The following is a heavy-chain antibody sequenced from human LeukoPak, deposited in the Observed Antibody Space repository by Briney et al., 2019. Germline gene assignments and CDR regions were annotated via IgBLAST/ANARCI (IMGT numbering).Heavy chain of an antibody. CDR3: ARHHYGSGSYYNWFGP. CDR1: GGSFSGYY. Sequence: SETLSLTCAVYGGSFSGYYWSWVRQPPGKGLEWIGEINHSGSTNYNPSLKSRVTISVDTSKNQFSLKLSSVTAADTAVYYCARHHYGSGSYYNWFGPWGQGTLVTVPS. D-gene: IGHD3-10*01. CDR2: INHSGST. J-gene: IGHJ5*02. V-gene: IGHV4-34*01.